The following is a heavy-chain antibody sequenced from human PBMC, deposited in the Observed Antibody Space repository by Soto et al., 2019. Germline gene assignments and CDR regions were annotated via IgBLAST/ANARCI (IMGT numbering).Heavy chain of an antibody. D-gene: IGHD6-19*01. Sequence: SETLSLTCTVSGGSISSSSYYWGWIRQPPGKGLEWIGSIYYSGSTYYNPSLKSRVTISVDTSKSQFSLKLSSVTAADTAVYYCARLNSSGWYGIGGWFDPWGQGTLVTVSS. V-gene: IGHV4-39*01. CDR1: GGSISSSSYY. J-gene: IGHJ5*02. CDR3: ARLNSSGWYGIGGWFDP. CDR2: IYYSGST.